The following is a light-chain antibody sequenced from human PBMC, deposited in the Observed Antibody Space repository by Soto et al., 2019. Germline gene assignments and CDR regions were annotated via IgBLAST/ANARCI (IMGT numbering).Light chain of an antibody. V-gene: IGKV1-39*01. Sequence: DIQMTQSPSSLSASVGDRVSITCRASQSISTHLNWYQQKPGKAPKLLIYAASSLQSGVPSRFSGSGSGTDFTLTISSLQPEDFATYYCQQSDSTPLTFGGGTKVDIK. CDR2: AAS. J-gene: IGKJ4*01. CDR1: QSISTH. CDR3: QQSDSTPLT.